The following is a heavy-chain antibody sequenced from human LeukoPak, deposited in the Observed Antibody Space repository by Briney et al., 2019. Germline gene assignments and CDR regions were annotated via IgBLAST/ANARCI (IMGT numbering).Heavy chain of an antibody. V-gene: IGHV1-18*01. CDR2: ISAYNGNT. CDR3: ARGKFYYASSGFLAY. CDR1: GYTFTTYG. J-gene: IGHJ4*02. Sequence: ASVKVSCKASGYTFTTYGINWVRQAPGQGLEWMGWISAYNGNTNYAQKFQGRVTMTRDTSITTAYMELSSLRSEDTAVYYCARGKFYYASSGFLAYWGQGTLVTVSS. D-gene: IGHD3-22*01.